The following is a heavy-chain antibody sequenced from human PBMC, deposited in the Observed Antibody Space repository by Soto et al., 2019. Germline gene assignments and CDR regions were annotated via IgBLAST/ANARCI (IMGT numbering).Heavy chain of an antibody. D-gene: IGHD3-10*01. Sequence: QITLKESGPPLVKPTQTLTLTCTFSGFSLSTGGVGVSWIRQPPGKALEWLALIYWDDDKRYSPSLKSRLNITKDTSKIQVVVINTNMDPVDTVTHYYAQRAAPQDLEGQYYPYYYYYVLDVCSQVTMLTVSS. CDR2: IYWDDDK. CDR1: GFSLSTGGVG. V-gene: IGHV2-5*02. CDR3: AQRAAPQDLEGQYYPYYYYYVLDV. J-gene: IGHJ6*02.